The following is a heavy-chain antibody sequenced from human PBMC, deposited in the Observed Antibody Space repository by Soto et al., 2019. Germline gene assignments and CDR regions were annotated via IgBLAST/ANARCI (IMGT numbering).Heavy chain of an antibody. D-gene: IGHD7-27*01. CDR2: ISAYNGNT. V-gene: IGHV1-18*01. J-gene: IGHJ3*02. CDR3: SREAAAGDPYDAFDI. CDR1: GYTFTSYG. Sequence: ASVKDSCKASGYTFTSYGMSWVRQAPGQGLEGMGWISAYNGNTNYAQKLQGRVTMITDTSKSTAYMELRSLRTDEAAVYYCSREAAAGDPYDAFDIWGQGTMVTVSS.